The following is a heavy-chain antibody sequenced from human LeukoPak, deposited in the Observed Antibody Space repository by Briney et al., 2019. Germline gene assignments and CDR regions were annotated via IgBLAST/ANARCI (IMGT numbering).Heavy chain of an antibody. Sequence: GASVKVSCKASGGTFSSYAISWVRQAPGQGLEWMGGIIPIFGTANYAQKFQGRVTITADKSTSTAYMELSSLRSEDTAVYYCARERAAAGTFGYWDHGTLVTVSS. D-gene: IGHD6-13*01. J-gene: IGHJ4*01. CDR3: ARERAAAGTFGY. V-gene: IGHV1-69*06. CDR1: GGTFSSYA. CDR2: IIPIFGTA.